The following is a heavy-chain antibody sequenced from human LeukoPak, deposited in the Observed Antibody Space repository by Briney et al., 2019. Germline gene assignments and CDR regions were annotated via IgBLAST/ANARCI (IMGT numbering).Heavy chain of an antibody. CDR3: GRKAGDCGGGSCYSIDY. Sequence: SVKGSCKVFGGSFSSEAISWVRQAPGQGLEWMGGIIPIFGTANYAQKFQGRVTITTDESTSTAYMEVSSLRSEDTAVYYCGRKAGDCGGGSCYSIDYWGQGTLVTVSS. CDR1: GGSFSSEA. J-gene: IGHJ4*02. CDR2: IIPIFGTA. V-gene: IGHV1-69*05. D-gene: IGHD2-15*01.